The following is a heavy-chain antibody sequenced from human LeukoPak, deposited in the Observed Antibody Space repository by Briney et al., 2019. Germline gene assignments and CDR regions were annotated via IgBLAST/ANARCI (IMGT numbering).Heavy chain of an antibody. J-gene: IGHJ5*02. D-gene: IGHD2-15*01. V-gene: IGHV1-69*13. Sequence: SVKVSCRASGGTFSSYAISWVRQAPGQGLEWMGGIIPIFGTANYAQKFQGRVTITADESTSTAYMELSSLRSEGTAVYYCARDPSEDCSGGSCYQTNWFDPWGQGTLVTVSS. CDR3: ARDPSEDCSGGSCYQTNWFDP. CDR2: IIPIFGTA. CDR1: GGTFSSYA.